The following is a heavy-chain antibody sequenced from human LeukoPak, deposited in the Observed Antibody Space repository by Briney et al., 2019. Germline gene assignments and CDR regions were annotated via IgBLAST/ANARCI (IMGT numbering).Heavy chain of an antibody. D-gene: IGHD3-10*01. CDR2: INPNSGGT. J-gene: IGHJ5*02. CDR3: ARDGGSLGFGELYDT. V-gene: IGHV1-2*02. Sequence: ASVKVSCKASGYTFTGYYMHWVRPAAGQGLEWMGWINPNSGGTNYAQKFQGRVTMTRDTSISTAYMELSRLRPDDTAVYYCARDGGSLGFGELYDTWGQGTLVTVSS. CDR1: GYTFTGYY.